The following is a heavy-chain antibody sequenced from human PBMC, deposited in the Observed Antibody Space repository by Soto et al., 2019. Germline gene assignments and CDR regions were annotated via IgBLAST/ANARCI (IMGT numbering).Heavy chain of an antibody. V-gene: IGHV1-69*13. CDR3: ARDWPLDYYDSSDPGYFDY. J-gene: IGHJ4*02. CDR1: GGTFSSYA. D-gene: IGHD3-22*01. CDR2: IIPIFGTA. Sequence: ASVKVSCKASGGTFSSYAISWVRQAPGQGLEWMGGIIPIFGTANYAQKFQGRVTITADESTSTAYMELSSLRSEDTAVYYCARDWPLDYYDSSDPGYFDYWGQGTLVTVSS.